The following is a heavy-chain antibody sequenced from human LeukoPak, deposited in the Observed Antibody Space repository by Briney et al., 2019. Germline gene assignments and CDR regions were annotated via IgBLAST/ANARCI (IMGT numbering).Heavy chain of an antibody. CDR2: ISGSGGST. CDR1: GLTFSSYA. V-gene: IGHV3-23*01. Sequence: GGSLRLPCAASGLTFSSYAMSWVRQAPGKGLEWVSAISGSGGSTYYADSVKGRFTISRDNSKNTLYLQMNSLRAEDTAVYYCAKPYDILTGYYWDDAFDIWGQGTMVTVSS. J-gene: IGHJ3*02. D-gene: IGHD3-9*01. CDR3: AKPYDILTGYYWDDAFDI.